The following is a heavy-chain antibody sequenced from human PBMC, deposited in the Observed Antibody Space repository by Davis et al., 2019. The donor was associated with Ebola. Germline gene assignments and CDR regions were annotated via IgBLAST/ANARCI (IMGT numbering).Heavy chain of an antibody. CDR1: GYTFTSYD. Sequence: ASVKVSCKASGYTFTSYDINWVRQATGQGLEWMGWINPNSGGTNYAQNFQDWVTMTRDTSISTAYMEVSRLRSDDTAVYYCARQHSYGYAFDYWGQGTLVTVSS. CDR3: ARQHSYGYAFDY. V-gene: IGHV1-2*04. CDR2: INPNSGGT. D-gene: IGHD5-18*01. J-gene: IGHJ4*02.